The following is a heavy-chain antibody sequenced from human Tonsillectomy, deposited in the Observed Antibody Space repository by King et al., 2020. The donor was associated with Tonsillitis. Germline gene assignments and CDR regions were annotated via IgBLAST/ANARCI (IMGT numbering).Heavy chain of an antibody. D-gene: IGHD6-13*01. V-gene: IGHV1-2*02. CDR2: INTNSGGT. CDR3: ARDVAATINWFDP. CDR1: GYTFTAYY. Sequence: QVQLVESGAEVKKPGASVRVSCKASGYTFTAYYIQWVRQAPGGGLEWMGWINTNSGGTNYAHEFQGRVAMTRDTSISTAYMELSSLTSDDTAVYFCARDVAATINWFDPWGQGTLVTVSS. J-gene: IGHJ5*02.